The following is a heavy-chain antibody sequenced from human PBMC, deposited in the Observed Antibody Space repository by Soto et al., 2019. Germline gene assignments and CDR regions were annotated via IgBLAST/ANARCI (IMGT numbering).Heavy chain of an antibody. D-gene: IGHD3-10*01. J-gene: IGHJ5*01. CDR1: GDSVNSASYH. V-gene: IGHV4-61*01. CDR2: IYYNGRT. CDR3: ARDLAGSGIIMGHWFAS. Sequence: SETLSLTCTVSGDSVNSASYHWTWIRKPPGSGPEWMGYIYYNGRTNYNPSLMSRLTISLDTSRNQFSLKLTSVTAADTAVYYCARDLAGSGIIMGHWFASWGQGTLVTV.